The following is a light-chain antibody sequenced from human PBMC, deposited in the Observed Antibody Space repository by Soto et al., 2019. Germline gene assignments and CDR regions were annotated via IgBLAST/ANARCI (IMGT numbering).Light chain of an antibody. J-gene: IGLJ2*01. CDR2: VDD. CDR1: SSNIGVGFY. CDR3: QSYDGRLTAVV. Sequence: QSVLTQPPSVSGAPGQRVTISCTGSSSNIGVGFYVPWYQQLPGTAPKLLIYVDDSRPSGVPDRFSGSKSGSSASLAITGLQAEDEADDYCQSYDGRLTAVVFGGGTKVTVL. V-gene: IGLV1-40*01.